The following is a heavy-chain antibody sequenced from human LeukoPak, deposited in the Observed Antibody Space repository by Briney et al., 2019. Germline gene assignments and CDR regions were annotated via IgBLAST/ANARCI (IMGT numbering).Heavy chain of an antibody. V-gene: IGHV1-8*03. Sequence: ASVKVSCKASGYTFTSHDINWVRQATGQGLEWMGWMNPNSGNTGYAQKFQGRVTFTRNTSISTAYMELSSLRAEDTAVYCCARDVSDPMYYYDSSGYPDYWGQGTLVTVSS. D-gene: IGHD3-22*01. CDR3: ARDVSDPMYYYDSSGYPDY. CDR1: GYTFTSHD. CDR2: MNPNSGNT. J-gene: IGHJ4*02.